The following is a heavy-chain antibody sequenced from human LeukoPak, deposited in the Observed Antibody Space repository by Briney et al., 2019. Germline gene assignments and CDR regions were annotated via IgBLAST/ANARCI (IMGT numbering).Heavy chain of an antibody. CDR1: GFTFSTYG. CDR2: ISSSSSYI. CDR3: ARVGSTAEAGTPDY. D-gene: IGHD6-13*01. V-gene: IGHV3-21*06. Sequence: GGSLRLSCAASGFTFSTYGMNWVRQAPGKGLEWVSSISSSSSYIYYADSVKGRFTISRDNAKSSLSLELNSLRVDDTAIYYCARVGSTAEAGTPDYWGQGTLVTVSS. J-gene: IGHJ4*02.